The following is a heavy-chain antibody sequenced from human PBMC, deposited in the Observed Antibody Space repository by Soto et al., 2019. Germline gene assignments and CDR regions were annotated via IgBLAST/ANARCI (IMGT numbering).Heavy chain of an antibody. CDR3: ARGPLGYSGYDSHYYYYYGMDV. V-gene: IGHV1-69*12. D-gene: IGHD5-12*01. CDR1: GGTFSSYA. CDR2: IIPIFGTA. J-gene: IGHJ6*02. Sequence: QVQLVQSGAEVKKPGSSVKVSCKASGGTFSSYAISWVRQAPGQGLEWMGGIIPIFGTANYAQKFQSRVTITADESTSTAYMELSSLRSEDTAVYYCARGPLGYSGYDSHYYYYYGMDVWGQGTTVTVSS.